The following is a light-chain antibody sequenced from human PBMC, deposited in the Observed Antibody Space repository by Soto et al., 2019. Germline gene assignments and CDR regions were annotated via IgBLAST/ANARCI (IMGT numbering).Light chain of an antibody. Sequence: EMVMTQSPVTLSVSPGESATLSCSASQSVISNLALYQQKPGQAPRLLIYGASTRATGIPDRFSGSGSGTEFTLTISSLQSGDFAVYYCQQYNRWPFTFGPGTKVDIK. J-gene: IGKJ3*01. CDR2: GAS. V-gene: IGKV3-15*01. CDR1: QSVISN. CDR3: QQYNRWPFT.